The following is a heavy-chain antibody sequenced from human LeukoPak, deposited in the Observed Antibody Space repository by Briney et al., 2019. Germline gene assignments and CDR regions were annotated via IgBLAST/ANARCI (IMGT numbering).Heavy chain of an antibody. CDR1: GASISSSNW. Sequence: SETLSLTCAVSGASISSSNWWSWVRQPPGKGLEWIGEIYQTGSTNYNPSLKSRVTISVDTSKNQFSLKLSSVTAADTAVYYCARVDSSSWYETDDYWGQGTLVTVSS. V-gene: IGHV4-4*02. CDR2: IYQTGST. D-gene: IGHD6-13*01. CDR3: ARVDSSSWYETDDY. J-gene: IGHJ4*02.